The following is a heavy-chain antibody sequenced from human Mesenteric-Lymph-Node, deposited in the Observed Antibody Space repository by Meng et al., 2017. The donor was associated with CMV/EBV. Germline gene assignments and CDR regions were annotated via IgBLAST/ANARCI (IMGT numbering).Heavy chain of an antibody. V-gene: IGHV4-4*02. CDR2: IYHSGST. CDR1: GGSISSSSW. Sequence: SGGSISSSSWWSWVRQPPGKGLEWIGEIYHSGSTNYDPSLKSRVTISVDKSKNQFSLKLSSVTAADTAVYYCASVHSNMETGDDQGYWGQGTLVTVSS. CDR3: ASVHSNMETGDDQGY. J-gene: IGHJ4*02. D-gene: IGHD7-27*01.